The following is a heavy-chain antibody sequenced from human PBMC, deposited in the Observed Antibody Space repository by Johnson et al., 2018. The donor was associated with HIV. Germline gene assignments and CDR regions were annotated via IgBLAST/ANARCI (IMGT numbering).Heavy chain of an antibody. D-gene: IGHD3-10*01. J-gene: IGHJ3*02. V-gene: IGHV3-11*01. CDR2: ISSSGST. CDR3: AKSPMVRGSEGAFDI. CDR1: GFTFSDYY. Sequence: VQLVESGGGLVKPGGSLRLSCAASGFTFSDYYMSWIRQAPGKGLEWVSYISSSGSTYYADSVKGRFTISRDNSKNTLYLQMNSLRAEDTAVYYCAKSPMVRGSEGAFDIWGQGTMVTVSS.